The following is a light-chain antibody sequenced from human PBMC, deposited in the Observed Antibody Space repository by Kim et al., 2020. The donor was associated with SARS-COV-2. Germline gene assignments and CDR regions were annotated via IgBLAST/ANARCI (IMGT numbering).Light chain of an antibody. J-gene: IGKJ4*01. V-gene: IGKV1-39*01. CDR1: QGIGNY. CDR3: QQSYSLPVT. CDR2: AAS. Sequence: PSEGDTVTSTCRPSQGIGNYLNWYQQKPGKAPNLLIYAASSLQSGVPSRFSGSGSGTDFTLTISSVQPEDFATYYCQQSYSLPVTFGGGTKVDIK.